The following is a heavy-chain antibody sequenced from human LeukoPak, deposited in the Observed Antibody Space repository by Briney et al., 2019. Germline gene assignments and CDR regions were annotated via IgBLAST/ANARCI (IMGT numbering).Heavy chain of an antibody. CDR3: AKDIVSSPFGATGGYFDP. CDR1: GFSFSTYA. Sequence: PGGSLRLSCAASGFSFSTYAMSWVRQAPGRGLEWVSSIVRSGGGTYYADSVKGRFIISRDNSMNMVYLQMNSLRVEDTAIYYCAKDIVSSPFGATGGYFDPWGQGTLVTVSS. V-gene: IGHV3-23*01. CDR2: IVRSGGGT. J-gene: IGHJ5*02. D-gene: IGHD3-10*01.